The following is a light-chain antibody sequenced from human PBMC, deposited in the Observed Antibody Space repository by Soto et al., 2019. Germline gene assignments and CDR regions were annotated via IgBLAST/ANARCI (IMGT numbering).Light chain of an antibody. Sequence: QSALTQPASVSGSPGQSITISCTGTSSDVGSYNLVSWYQQHPGKAPKLMIYEVSKRPSGVSNRFSGSKSGNTASLTISGLQAEDEADYYCCSYAGSSTLVFGGETKVTVL. CDR1: SSDVGSYNL. CDR2: EVS. J-gene: IGLJ2*01. V-gene: IGLV2-23*02. CDR3: CSYAGSSTLV.